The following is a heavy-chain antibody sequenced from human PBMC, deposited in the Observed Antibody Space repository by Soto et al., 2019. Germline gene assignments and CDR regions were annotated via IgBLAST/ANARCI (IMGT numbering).Heavy chain of an antibody. V-gene: IGHV4-39*01. J-gene: IGHJ6*02. CDR3: ARLHGYCISSSCHGHNAMDV. CDR1: SAPVSSSTYT. CDR2: IYYSGST. Sequence: PSETLSLTCTVSSAPVSSSTYTWGWIRQPPGKGLEWIGSIYYSGSTYYNPSLNSRVTVSVDTSKNQFSLKVTSVTAADTAVYYCARLHGYCISSSCHGHNAMDVGGQGTTVTAP. D-gene: IGHD2-2*01.